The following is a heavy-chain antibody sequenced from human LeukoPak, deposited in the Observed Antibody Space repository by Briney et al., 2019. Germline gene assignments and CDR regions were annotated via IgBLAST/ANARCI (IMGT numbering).Heavy chain of an antibody. CDR3: ARDMIYCSGGSCYPIYYYYYGMDV. CDR2: IYSGGST. V-gene: IGHV3-66*01. CDR1: GFTVSSNY. J-gene: IGHJ6*02. Sequence: PGGSLRLSCAASGFTVSSNYMSWVRQAPGKGLEWVSVIYSGGSTYYADSVKGRFTISRDNSKNTLYLQMNSLRAEDTAVCYCARDMIYCSGGSCYPIYYYYYGMDVWGQGTTVTVSS. D-gene: IGHD2-15*01.